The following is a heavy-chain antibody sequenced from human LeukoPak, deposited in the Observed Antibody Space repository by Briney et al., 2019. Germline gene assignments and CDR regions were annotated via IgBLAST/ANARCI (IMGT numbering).Heavy chain of an antibody. V-gene: IGHV1-24*01. CDR2: FDPEDGET. D-gene: IGHD3-10*01. Sequence: GASVKDSCKVSGYTLTELSMHWVRQAPGKGLEWMGGFDPEDGETIYAQKFQGRATMTEDTSTDTAYMELSSLRSEDTAVYYCATMGDYYGSGSYYNPYYYYGMDVWGQGTTVTVSS. CDR3: ATMGDYYGSGSYYNPYYYYGMDV. J-gene: IGHJ6*02. CDR1: GYTLTELS.